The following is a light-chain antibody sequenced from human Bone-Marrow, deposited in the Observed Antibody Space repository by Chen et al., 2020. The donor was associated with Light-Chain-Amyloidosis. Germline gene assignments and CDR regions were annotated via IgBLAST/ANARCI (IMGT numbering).Light chain of an antibody. CDR3: SSYTITNTLV. CDR1: SSDVGGDNH. J-gene: IGLJ1*01. Sequence: QSALTQPASVSGSPGQSITISCTGTSSDVGGDNHVSWYQQHPEKAPKLMIYEVTNRPSWVPDRFSGSKSDNTASLTISGLQTEDEADYFCSSYTITNTLVFGSGTRVTGL. V-gene: IGLV2-14*01. CDR2: EVT.